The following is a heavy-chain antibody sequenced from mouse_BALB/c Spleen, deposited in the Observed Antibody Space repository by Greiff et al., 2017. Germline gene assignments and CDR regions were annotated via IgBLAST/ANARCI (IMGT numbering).Heavy chain of an antibody. J-gene: IGHJ3*01. CDR2: IDPENGDT. V-gene: IGHV14-4*02. CDR1: GFNIKDYY. Sequence: VQLQQSGAELVRSGASVKLSCTASGFNIKDYYMHWVKQRPEQGLEWIGWIDPENGDTEYAPKFQGKATMTADTSSNTAYLQLSSLTSEDTAVYYCNAITTVVAPFAYWGQGTLATVSA. CDR3: NAITTVVAPFAY. D-gene: IGHD1-1*01.